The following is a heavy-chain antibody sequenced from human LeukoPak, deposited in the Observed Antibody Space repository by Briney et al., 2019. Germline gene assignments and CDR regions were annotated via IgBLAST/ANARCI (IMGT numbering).Heavy chain of an antibody. Sequence: PGGSLRLSCTASGFTFSSYAMTWVRQAPGKGLVWVSRIESDGSSTSYADSVKGRFTISRDNAKNTLYLQMNSLRAEDTAVFYCARGFGSGSSLPFDYWGQGTLVTVSS. V-gene: IGHV3-74*01. CDR3: ARGFGSGSSLPFDY. J-gene: IGHJ4*02. D-gene: IGHD3-10*01. CDR1: GFTFSSYA. CDR2: IESDGSST.